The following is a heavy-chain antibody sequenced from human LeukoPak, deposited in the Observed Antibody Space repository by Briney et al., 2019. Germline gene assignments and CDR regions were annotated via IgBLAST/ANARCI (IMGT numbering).Heavy chain of an antibody. Sequence: PSETLSLTCGVSGTSFSSYYCSWIRQTPGKGLEWIGEVNHSGYTNMNPSLKSRVTISVDTSKNQFSLRMSTVTAADTAVYVGARMTTGHDYWGQGTLVTVSS. CDR1: GTSFSSYY. CDR3: ARMTTGHDY. V-gene: IGHV4-34*01. D-gene: IGHD4-17*01. CDR2: VNHSGYT. J-gene: IGHJ4*02.